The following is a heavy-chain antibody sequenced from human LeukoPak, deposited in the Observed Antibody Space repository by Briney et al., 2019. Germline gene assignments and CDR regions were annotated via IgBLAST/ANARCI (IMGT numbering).Heavy chain of an antibody. Sequence: PSETLSLTCAVYGGSFSGYYWSWIRQPPGKGLEWIGEINHSGSTNYNPSLKSRVTISVDTSKNQFSLKLSSVTAADTAVYYCARERRIYYYGSGSKDIWGQGTMVTVSS. CDR3: ARERRIYYYGSGSKDI. V-gene: IGHV4-34*01. J-gene: IGHJ3*02. CDR2: INHSGST. D-gene: IGHD3-10*01. CDR1: GGSFSGYY.